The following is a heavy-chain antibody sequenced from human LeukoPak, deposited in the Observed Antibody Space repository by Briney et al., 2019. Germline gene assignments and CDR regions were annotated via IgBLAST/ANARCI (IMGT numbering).Heavy chain of an antibody. CDR2: ISSSSSTI. V-gene: IGHV3-48*02. CDR1: GFTFSSYE. J-gene: IGHJ3*02. D-gene: IGHD2-21*02. CDR3: ARAAYCGGDCYDAFDI. Sequence: GGSLRLSCAAFGFTFSSYEMNWVRQAPGKGLEWVSYISSSSSTIYYADSVKGRFTISRDNAKNSLYLQMNSLRDEDTAVYYCARAAYCGGDCYDAFDIWGQGTMVTVSS.